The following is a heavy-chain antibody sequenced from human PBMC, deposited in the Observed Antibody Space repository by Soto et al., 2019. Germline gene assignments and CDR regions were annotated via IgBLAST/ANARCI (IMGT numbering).Heavy chain of an antibody. D-gene: IGHD3-9*01. CDR2: IIPIFGTA. CDR3: ARWNYDILTGQKNWFDP. CDR1: GGTFSSYA. V-gene: IGHV1-69*13. Sequence: SVKVSCKASGGTFSSYAISWVRQAPGQGLEWMGGIIPIFGTANYAQKFQGRVTITADESTSTAYMELSSLRSEDTAVYYCARWNYDILTGQKNWFDPWGQGTLVTVSS. J-gene: IGHJ5*02.